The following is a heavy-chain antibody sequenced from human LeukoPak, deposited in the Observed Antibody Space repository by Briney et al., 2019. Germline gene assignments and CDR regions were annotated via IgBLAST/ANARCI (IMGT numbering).Heavy chain of an antibody. CDR1: GFTFSSYG. Sequence: TGGSLRLSCAASGFTFSSYGMHWVRQAPGKGLEWVAFIRYDGSNKYYADSVKGRFTISRDNSKNTLYLEMNSLRPEDTAVYYCAKDVSAGTPLGHWGQGILVTVSS. CDR3: AKDVSAGTPLGH. D-gene: IGHD6-13*01. J-gene: IGHJ4*02. V-gene: IGHV3-30*02. CDR2: IRYDGSNK.